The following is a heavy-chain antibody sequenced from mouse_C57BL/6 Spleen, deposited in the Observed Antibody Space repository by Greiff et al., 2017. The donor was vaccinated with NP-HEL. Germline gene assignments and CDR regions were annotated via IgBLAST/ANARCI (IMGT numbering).Heavy chain of an antibody. CDR3: VGADGSCPAWFAY. J-gene: IGHJ3*01. CDR1: GFSFNTYA. V-gene: IGHV10-1*01. D-gene: IGHD1-1*01. Sequence: AGGLVQPKGSLKLSCEASGFSFNTYAMNRVRQAPGKGSEWVARIRSKSNNYATYSADSVKYGFTISGDDSESMLYLQINHSKAEDTAMYYCVGADGSCPAWFAYWGQGTLVTVSA. CDR2: IRSKSNNYAT.